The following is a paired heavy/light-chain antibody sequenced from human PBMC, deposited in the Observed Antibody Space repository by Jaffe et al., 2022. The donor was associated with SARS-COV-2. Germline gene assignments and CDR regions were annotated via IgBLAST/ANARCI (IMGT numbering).Heavy chain of an antibody. D-gene: IGHD3-16*02. CDR1: GFSVSGTY. V-gene: IGHV3-53*01. Sequence: EVQVVESGGGLIQPGGSLRLSCAASGFSVSGTYMTWVRQAPGKGLEWVSGIHTGDDTYYADSVKGRFTISRDNSKNTMYLQMNSLRAEDTAVYYCARDLWVWGSYRYHDAFDVWGQGTRVTVSS. CDR2: IHTGDDT. J-gene: IGHJ3*01. CDR3: ARDLWVWGSYRYHDAFDV.
Light chain of an antibody. CDR2: GAS. Sequence: EIVLTQSPGTLSLSPGERATLSCRASQSVSSSYLAWYQQKPGQAPRLLIYGASSRATGIPDRFSGSGSGTDFTLTISRLEPDDFAVYYCQQYGGSPFTFGPGTKVDIK. J-gene: IGKJ3*01. V-gene: IGKV3-20*01. CDR3: QQYGGSPFT. CDR1: QSVSSSY.